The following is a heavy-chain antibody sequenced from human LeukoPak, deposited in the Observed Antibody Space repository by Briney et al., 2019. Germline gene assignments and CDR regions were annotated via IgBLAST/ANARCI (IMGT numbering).Heavy chain of an antibody. CDR3: ARWNSGFDY. V-gene: IGHV3-7*01. J-gene: IGHJ4*02. D-gene: IGHD1-1*01. CDR1: GFTFSNYW. CDR2: IKEDGSGK. Sequence: QAGGSLRLSRAASGFTFSNYWMSWVRQAPGKGLEWVANIKEDGSGKYYVDSVKGRFTISRDNAKKSLYLQMNSLRAEDTAVYYCARWNSGFDYWGQGTLVTVSS.